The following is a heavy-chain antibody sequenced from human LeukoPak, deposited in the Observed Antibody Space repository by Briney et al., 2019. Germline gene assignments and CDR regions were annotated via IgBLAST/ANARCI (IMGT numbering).Heavy chain of an antibody. D-gene: IGHD6-13*01. CDR2: MNPKSGNT. J-gene: IGHJ4*02. Sequence: VASVTVSCKASGYTFTTYDINWVRQAPGQGLEWMGWMNPKSGNTGYAQRLQGRVTMTRNTSISTAYMELSTLTSEDTAVYYCARELGSSYYVDWGQGTLVTVSS. CDR1: GYTFTTYD. CDR3: ARELGSSYYVD. V-gene: IGHV1-8*01.